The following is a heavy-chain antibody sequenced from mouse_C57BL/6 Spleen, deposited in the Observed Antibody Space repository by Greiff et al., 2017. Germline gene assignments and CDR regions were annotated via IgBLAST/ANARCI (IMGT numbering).Heavy chain of an antibody. V-gene: IGHV1-26*01. D-gene: IGHD1-1*01. J-gene: IGHJ2*01. CDR3: ARGATVVDY. CDR2: INPNNGGT. CDR1: GYTFTDYY. Sequence: VQLQQSGPELVKPGASVKISCKASGYTFTDYYMNWVTQSHGKSLEWIGAINPNNGGTSYNQKFKGKATLTVDKSSSTAYMELRSLTSEDSAVYYCARGATVVDYWGQGTTLTVSS.